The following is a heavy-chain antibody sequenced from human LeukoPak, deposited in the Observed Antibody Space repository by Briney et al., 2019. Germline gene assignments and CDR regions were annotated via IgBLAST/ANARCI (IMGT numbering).Heavy chain of an antibody. V-gene: IGHV3-9*01. CDR2: ISWNSGSI. CDR3: ARVSSSGRPVYYFDY. Sequence: GGSLRLSCAASGFTFSSYAMHWVRQAPGKGLEWVSGISWNSGSIGYADSVKGRFTISRDNAKNSLYLQMNSLRAEDTALYYCARVSSSGRPVYYFDYWGQGTLVTVSS. J-gene: IGHJ4*02. CDR1: GFTFSSYA. D-gene: IGHD6-19*01.